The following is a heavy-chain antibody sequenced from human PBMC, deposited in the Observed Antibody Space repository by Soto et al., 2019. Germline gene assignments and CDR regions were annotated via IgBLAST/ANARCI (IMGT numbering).Heavy chain of an antibody. J-gene: IGHJ3*02. CDR3: ARSKYHYDSSDYHAFDI. V-gene: IGHV2-5*02. CDR2: IYWDDDK. Sequence: QITLKESGPTLVKPTQTLTLTCTFSGFSLTTSGVGVGWIRQPPGKALEWLALIYWDDDKRYSPSLKSRLTITKDTSKYLVVLTMTNMDAVDTATYYCARSKYHYDSSDYHAFDIWGQGTMVTVSS. CDR1: GFSLTTSGVG. D-gene: IGHD3-22*01.